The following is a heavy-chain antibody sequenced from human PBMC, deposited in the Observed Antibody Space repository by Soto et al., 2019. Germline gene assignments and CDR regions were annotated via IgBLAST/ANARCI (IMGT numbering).Heavy chain of an antibody. V-gene: IGHV4-34*01. CDR3: ARGQKRWFGELSPLDY. CDR2: INHSGST. D-gene: IGHD3-10*01. CDR1: SVSFRGYY. Sequence: SATLSLTCAVNSVSFRGYYWSWIREPPGTGLEWIGEINHSGSTNYNPSLKSRVTISVDTSKNQFSLKLSSVTAADTAVYYCARGQKRWFGELSPLDYWGQGTLVT. J-gene: IGHJ4*02.